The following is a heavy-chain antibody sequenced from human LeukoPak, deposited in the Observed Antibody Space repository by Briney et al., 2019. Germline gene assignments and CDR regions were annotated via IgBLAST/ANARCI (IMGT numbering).Heavy chain of an antibody. CDR1: GGSLSGHY. Sequence: SETLSLTCTVSGGSLSGHYWSWIRQPPGKRLEWIGYVSYTGRTKYNPSLQSRVIISIDTSKSQFSLKLTSVTSADTDVYSCARLLDNDISGDPDTFDVWGQGTTVIVSS. V-gene: IGHV4-59*11. J-gene: IGHJ3*01. D-gene: IGHD3-22*01. CDR2: VSYTGRT. CDR3: ARLLDNDISGDPDTFDV.